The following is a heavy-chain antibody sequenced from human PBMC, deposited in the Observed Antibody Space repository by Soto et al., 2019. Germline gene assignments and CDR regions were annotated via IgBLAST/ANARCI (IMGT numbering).Heavy chain of an antibody. V-gene: IGHV3-23*01. Sequence: GGSLRLSCEASGFTFSNYAMAWVRQTTGEGPEWVSTIGGGDDIFYAESVKGRFIISRDDSRSTMYLQMDNLRVEDTAIYFCAKDPMSYNGIYDAFDVWGQGTVVTVSS. D-gene: IGHD1-26*01. J-gene: IGHJ3*01. CDR3: AKDPMSYNGIYDAFDV. CDR2: IGGGDDI. CDR1: GFTFSNYA.